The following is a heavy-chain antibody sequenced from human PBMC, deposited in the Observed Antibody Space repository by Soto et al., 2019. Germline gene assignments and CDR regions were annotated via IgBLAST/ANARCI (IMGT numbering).Heavy chain of an antibody. J-gene: IGHJ4*02. CDR1: GFTVSSNY. CDR3: ARNGVEQLVQSYYFDY. Sequence: GGSLRLSCAASGFTVSSNYMSWVRQAPGKGLEWVSVIYSGGSTYYADSVKGRFTISRDNSKNTLYLQMNSQRAEDTAVYYCARNGVEQLVQSYYFDYWGQGTLVTVSS. D-gene: IGHD6-13*01. CDR2: IYSGGST. V-gene: IGHV3-53*01.